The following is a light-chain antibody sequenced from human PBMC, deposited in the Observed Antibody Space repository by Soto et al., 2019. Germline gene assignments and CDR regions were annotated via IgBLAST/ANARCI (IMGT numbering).Light chain of an antibody. Sequence: DIQMTQSPSSVSASVGDRVTITCRASQDVSSWLAWYQQKPGKAPKVLIFPSSTLQSGVPSRFSGSGSGTDFTLTISSLQPEDFGTYYCQQANNFPWTFGQGTKVEIK. CDR2: PSS. CDR3: QQANNFPWT. CDR1: QDVSSW. V-gene: IGKV1-12*02. J-gene: IGKJ1*01.